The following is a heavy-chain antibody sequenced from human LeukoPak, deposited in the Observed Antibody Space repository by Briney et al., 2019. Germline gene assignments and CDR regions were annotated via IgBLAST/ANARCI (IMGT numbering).Heavy chain of an antibody. Sequence: GESLKISCKGSGFTFSSYWIGWVRRMPGKGLEWMGIIYPGDSDTRYSPSFQGHVTISADNSITTAYLQWSSLKASDTAMYYCARSAAARRGLYFDYWGQGTLVTISS. CDR2: IYPGDSDT. V-gene: IGHV5-51*01. J-gene: IGHJ4*02. CDR3: ARSAAARRGLYFDY. CDR1: GFTFSSYW. D-gene: IGHD6-6*01.